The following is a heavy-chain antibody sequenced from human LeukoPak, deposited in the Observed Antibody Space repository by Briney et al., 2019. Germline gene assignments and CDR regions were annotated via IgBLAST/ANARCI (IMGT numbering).Heavy chain of an antibody. CDR2: LCTAGDS. CDR3: VRGSRRVQLPRSYDFDV. CDR1: GFTLSIHD. Sequence: GGSLRLSCAVSGFTLSIHDISWVRQGSGKGLECVAILCTAGDSYYADSVRGRFSTSREEAENSVYLQMHSLRAGDTAVYYCVRGSRRVQLPRSYDFDVWGQGTVVTVSS. V-gene: IGHV3-13*04. J-gene: IGHJ3*01. D-gene: IGHD3-9*01.